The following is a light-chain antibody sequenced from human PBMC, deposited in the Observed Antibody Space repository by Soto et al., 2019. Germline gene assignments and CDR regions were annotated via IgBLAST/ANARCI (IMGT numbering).Light chain of an antibody. CDR3: RSYAGSYTYV. J-gene: IGLJ1*01. CDR1: SSDVGGYNY. Sequence: QSVLTQPRSVSGSPGQSVTISCTVTSSDVGGYNYVSWYQQHPGKAPKLMIYDVSKRPSGVPDRFSGSKSGNTASLTISGLQAEDEADYYCRSYAGSYTYVFGTGTKVTVL. CDR2: DVS. V-gene: IGLV2-11*01.